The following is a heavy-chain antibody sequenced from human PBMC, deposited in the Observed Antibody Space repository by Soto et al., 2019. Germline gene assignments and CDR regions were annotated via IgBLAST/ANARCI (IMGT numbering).Heavy chain of an antibody. D-gene: IGHD3-9*01. CDR1: GFTFSSYS. CDR3: ATAATGDTLFGYDILTGYSSLWDY. Sequence: GGSLRLSCAASGFTFSSYSMNWVRQAPGKGLEWVSYISSSSSTIYYADSVKGRFTISRDNAKNSLYLQMNSLRDEDTAVYYCATAATGDTLFGYDILTGYSSLWDYWGQGTLVTVSS. CDR2: ISSSSSTI. J-gene: IGHJ4*02. V-gene: IGHV3-48*02.